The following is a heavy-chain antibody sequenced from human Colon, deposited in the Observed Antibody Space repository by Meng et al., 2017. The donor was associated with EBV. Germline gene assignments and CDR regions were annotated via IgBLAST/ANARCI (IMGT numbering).Heavy chain of an antibody. D-gene: IGHD2-21*02. Sequence: GTRQGSGPGVVKPSGALSLTCAGSGGSPRSRNWWSWVRQPPGKGLEWIGEIYHSGSTNYNPSLKSRVTISVDESKNQFSLRLSSVTAADTAVYYCARVGAYCGGDCYHPRWGQGTLVTVSS. J-gene: IGHJ4*02. CDR1: GGSPRSRNW. V-gene: IGHV4-4*02. CDR2: IYHSGST. CDR3: ARVGAYCGGDCYHPR.